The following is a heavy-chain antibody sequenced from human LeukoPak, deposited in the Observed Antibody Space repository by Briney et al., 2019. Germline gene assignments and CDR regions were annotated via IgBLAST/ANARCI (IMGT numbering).Heavy chain of an antibody. Sequence: ASVRVSCKASGYTFTRYYIHWVRQAPGQGREGMGWINPNSGDTKYAQKFQGSVTMTRDTSINTAYMELSRLRSDDTAIYYCATHRGDSWGQGTLVTVSS. CDR1: GYTFTRYY. CDR3: ATHRGDS. D-gene: IGHD2-21*01. V-gene: IGHV1-2*02. CDR2: INPNSGDT. J-gene: IGHJ5*02.